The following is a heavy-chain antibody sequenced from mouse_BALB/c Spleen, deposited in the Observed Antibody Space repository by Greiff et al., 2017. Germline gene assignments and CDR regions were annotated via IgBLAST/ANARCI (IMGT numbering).Heavy chain of an antibody. CDR1: GYTFSSYW. Sequence: VQVVESGAELMKPGASVKISCKATGYTFSSYWIEWVKQRPGHGLEWIGEILPGSGSTNYNEKFKGKATFTADTSSNTAYMQLSSLTSEDSAVYYCASPELRRGGLAYWGQGTLVTVSA. CDR3: ASPELRRGGLAY. V-gene: IGHV1-9*01. CDR2: ILPGSGST. J-gene: IGHJ3*01. D-gene: IGHD2-4*01.